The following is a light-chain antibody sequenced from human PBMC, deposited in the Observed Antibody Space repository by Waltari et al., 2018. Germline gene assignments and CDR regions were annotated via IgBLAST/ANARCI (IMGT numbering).Light chain of an antibody. CDR2: DAS. Sequence: DIQMTQSPSTLSASVGDRVTVTCRASQNINKWLAWYQQKPGKAPNLLIYDASTLQSGVPSRFSGSGFGTEFTLAISSLQPEDFATYCCQHYNTYPPTFGQGTRVELK. CDR3: QHYNTYPPT. V-gene: IGKV1-5*01. J-gene: IGKJ1*01. CDR1: QNINKW.